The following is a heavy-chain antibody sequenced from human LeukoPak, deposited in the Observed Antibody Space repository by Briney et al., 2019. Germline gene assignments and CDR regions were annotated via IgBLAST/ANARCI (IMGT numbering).Heavy chain of an antibody. CDR3: ARDRNYYDSSGYYWSAFDI. D-gene: IGHD3-22*01. CDR1: GFTVSRSY. Sequence: GGSLRLSCAASGFTVSRSYMIWARQAPGKGLEWVSYISSSGSTIYYADSVKGRFTISRDNAKNSLYLQMNSLRAEDTAVYYCARDRNYYDSSGYYWSAFDIWGQGTMVTVSS. V-gene: IGHV3-48*04. J-gene: IGHJ3*02. CDR2: ISSSGSTI.